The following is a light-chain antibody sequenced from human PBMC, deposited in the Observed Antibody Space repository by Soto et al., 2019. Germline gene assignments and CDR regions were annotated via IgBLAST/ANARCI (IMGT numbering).Light chain of an antibody. CDR2: DAS. CDR3: QQYNHYSGLT. V-gene: IGKV1-39*01. Sequence: DIQMTQSPSSLSASVGDRVTITCRASQSITTYLNWYQQKPGKAPKLLIYDASSLQSGVPSRFSGSGSGTDFTLTISSLQPDDFATYYCQQYNHYSGLTFGGGTKVDIK. CDR1: QSITTY. J-gene: IGKJ4*01.